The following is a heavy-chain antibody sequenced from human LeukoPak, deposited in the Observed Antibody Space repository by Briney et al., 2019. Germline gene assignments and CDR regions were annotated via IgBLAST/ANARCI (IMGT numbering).Heavy chain of an antibody. CDR1: GFTFSSCA. V-gene: IGHV3-30*02. J-gene: IGHJ6*02. D-gene: IGHD3-9*01. Sequence: GGSLRLSCSASGFTFSSCAMHWVRQGPGKGLEWVAIIWDDGSNENYVDSVKGRFTISRDNSNNTLYLQMNSLRTEDTAVYYCARDPDRLLMFGMDVWGQGTTVTVSS. CDR2: IWDDGSNE. CDR3: ARDPDRLLMFGMDV.